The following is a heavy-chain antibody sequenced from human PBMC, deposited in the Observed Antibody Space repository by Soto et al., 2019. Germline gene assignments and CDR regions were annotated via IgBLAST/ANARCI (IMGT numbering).Heavy chain of an antibody. CDR2: KKQDGSEE. D-gene: IGHD5-18*01. Sequence: GGSLRLSCAASGFSISRYWMSWVRQAPGKGLEWVADKKQDGSEEYYVDSVKGRFTVSRDNAKNSLYLQLTSLRVEDTALYYCARGGFSYGTGIEHWGQGTLVTVSS. V-gene: IGHV3-7*01. J-gene: IGHJ4*02. CDR3: ARGGFSYGTGIEH. CDR1: GFSISRYW.